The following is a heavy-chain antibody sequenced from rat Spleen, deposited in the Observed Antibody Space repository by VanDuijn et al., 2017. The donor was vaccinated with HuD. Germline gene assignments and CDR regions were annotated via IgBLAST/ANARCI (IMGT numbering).Heavy chain of an antibody. CDR3: TRTTTMAAMDA. CDR1: GFTFSDYY. CDR2: INYDGSST. D-gene: IGHD1-3*01. Sequence: EVQLVESDGGLVQPGRSLKLSCAASGFTFSDYYMAWVRQAPTKGLEWVATINYDGSSTYYPDSVKGRFTISRDNAESTLYLQMNSLRSEDTATYYCTRTTTMAAMDAWGQGASVTVSS. J-gene: IGHJ4*01. V-gene: IGHV5-29*01.